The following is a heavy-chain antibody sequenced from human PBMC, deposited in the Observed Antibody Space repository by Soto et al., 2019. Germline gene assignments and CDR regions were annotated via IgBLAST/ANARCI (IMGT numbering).Heavy chain of an antibody. Sequence: EASVKVSCKASGFTFTSSAMQWVRQARGQRLEWIGWIVVGSGNTNYAQKFQERVTITRDMSTSTAYMELSSLRSEDTAVYYCAASPDYNFWSGYPDAFDIWGQGTMVTVSS. D-gene: IGHD3-3*01. CDR1: GFTFTSSA. CDR3: AASPDYNFWSGYPDAFDI. CDR2: IVVGSGNT. V-gene: IGHV1-58*02. J-gene: IGHJ3*02.